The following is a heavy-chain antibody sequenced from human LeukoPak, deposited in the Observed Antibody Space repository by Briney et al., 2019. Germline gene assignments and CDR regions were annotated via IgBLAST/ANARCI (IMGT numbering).Heavy chain of an antibody. D-gene: IGHD3-9*01. Sequence: RGESLKISCKGSGYSFTSYWIGWVRQMPGKGLEWMGIIYPGDSDTRYSPSFQGQVTISADKSISTAYLQWSSLKASDTAMYYCARHWAQYDDILTGFDYWGQGTLVTVSS. V-gene: IGHV5-51*01. CDR2: IYPGDSDT. J-gene: IGHJ4*02. CDR1: GYSFTSYW. CDR3: ARHWAQYDDILTGFDY.